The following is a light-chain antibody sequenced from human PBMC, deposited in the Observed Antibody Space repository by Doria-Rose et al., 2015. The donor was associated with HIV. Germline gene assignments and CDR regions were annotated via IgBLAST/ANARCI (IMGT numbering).Light chain of an antibody. CDR2: WAS. Sequence: TQSPESLGMSLGERATPNCKSNQSLLYTSKNYFAWYQQKPGQPPKLLIYWASTRQSGVPARFSGSRSGTDFTLTISSLEAEDVAVYYCQQYYDTPSFGPGTTVDIK. V-gene: IGKV4-1*01. CDR3: QQYYDTPS. J-gene: IGKJ3*01. CDR1: QSLLYTSKNY.